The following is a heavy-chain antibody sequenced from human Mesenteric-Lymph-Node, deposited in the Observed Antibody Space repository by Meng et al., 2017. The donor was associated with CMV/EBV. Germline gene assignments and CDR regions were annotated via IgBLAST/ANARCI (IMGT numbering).Heavy chain of an antibody. CDR2: IYPDDSDI. Sequence: KVSCKGSGYSFTNYWISWVRQMPGKGLEWMGIIYPDDSDIKYSPSFQGRVTISVDKTTSTAFLQWSSLSAADTAMYYCARQGGSNFGMDVWGQGTTVTVSS. D-gene: IGHD3-16*01. CDR3: ARQGGSNFGMDV. V-gene: IGHV5-51*01. CDR1: GYSFTNYW. J-gene: IGHJ6*02.